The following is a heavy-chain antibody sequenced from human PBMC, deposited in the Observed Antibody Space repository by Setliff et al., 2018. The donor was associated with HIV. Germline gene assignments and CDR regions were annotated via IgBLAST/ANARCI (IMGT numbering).Heavy chain of an antibody. Sequence: GGSLRLSCAASGFTFDDYAMHWVRQAPGKGLEWVSGISWNSGSIGYPDSVKGRFTISRDNAKNSLYLQMNSLRAEDTAVYFCAREDLLVTKVGGAYWYHGMDVWGRGTAVTVSS. CDR3: AREDLLVTKVGGAYWYHGMDV. CDR1: GFTFDDYA. J-gene: IGHJ6*02. D-gene: IGHD4-4*01. CDR2: ISWNSGSI. V-gene: IGHV3-9*01.